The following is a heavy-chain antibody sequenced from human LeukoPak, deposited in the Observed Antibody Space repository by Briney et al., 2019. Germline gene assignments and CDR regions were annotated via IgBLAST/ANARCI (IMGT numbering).Heavy chain of an antibody. D-gene: IGHD3-16*01. V-gene: IGHV1-18*01. J-gene: IGHJ6*02. CDR3: ARDFGDRQYSYYGMDV. CDR1: GYTCTSYG. CDR2: ISAYNGNT. Sequence: ASVKVSCKASGYTCTSYGISWVRQAPRQGLEWMGWISAYNGNTNYAQKLQGRVTMTIDTSTSTAYMELRSLRSDDTAVYYCARDFGDRQYSYYGMDVWGQGTTVTVSS.